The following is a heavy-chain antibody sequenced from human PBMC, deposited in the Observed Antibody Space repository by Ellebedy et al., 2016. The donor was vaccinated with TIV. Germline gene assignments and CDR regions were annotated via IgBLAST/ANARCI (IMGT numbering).Heavy chain of an antibody. CDR1: GFTFSTYS. J-gene: IGHJ4*02. V-gene: IGHV3-7*01. CDR2: ISQDGSAK. CDR3: VRGGGWVADY. Sequence: GESLKISCVASGFTFSTYSMNWVRQAPGKGLQWVASISQDGSAKYYVDSVKGRFTISSDNAKNSLYLEMNSLRAEDTAVYYCVRGGGWVADYWGQGTLVTASS. D-gene: IGHD1-26*01.